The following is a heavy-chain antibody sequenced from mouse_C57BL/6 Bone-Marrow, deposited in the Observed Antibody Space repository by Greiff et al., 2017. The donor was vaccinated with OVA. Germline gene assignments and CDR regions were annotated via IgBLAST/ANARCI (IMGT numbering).Heavy chain of an antibody. CDR2: IYPRSGNT. D-gene: IGHD2-3*01. CDR1: GYTFTSYG. CDR3: ARSLYDGYYYWYFDV. J-gene: IGHJ1*03. Sequence: QVQLQQSGAELARPGASVKLSCKASGYTFTSYGISWVKQRTGQGLEWIGEIYPRSGNTYYNAKFKGQATPTADKSSSTAYMELRSLTSEDSAVYFCARSLYDGYYYWYFDVWGTGTTVTVSS. V-gene: IGHV1-81*01.